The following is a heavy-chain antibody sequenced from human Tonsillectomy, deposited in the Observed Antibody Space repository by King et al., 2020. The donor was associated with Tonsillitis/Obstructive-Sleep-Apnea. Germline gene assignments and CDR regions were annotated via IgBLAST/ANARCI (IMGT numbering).Heavy chain of an antibody. CDR3: ARGSYNSDAFDI. CDR1: GFSLSTGGVG. J-gene: IGHJ3*02. Sequence: TLKESGPTLVKPTQTLTLTCTFSGFSLSTGGVGVGWIRQPPGKALEWLALIYWDDDKRYSPSLKSWLTITKDTSKNQVVLTMTNMDPVDTATYYRARGSYNSDAFDIWGQGTMVTVSS. D-gene: IGHD3-10*01. CDR2: IYWDDDK. V-gene: IGHV2-5*02.